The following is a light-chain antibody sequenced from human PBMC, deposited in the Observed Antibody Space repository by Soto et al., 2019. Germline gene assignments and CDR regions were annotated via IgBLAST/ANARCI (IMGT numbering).Light chain of an antibody. CDR3: MQALQTLFT. J-gene: IGKJ3*01. CDR2: LGS. CDR1: QSLLHSNGYTY. Sequence: DIVMTQSPLSLPVTPGEPASISCRSSQSLLHSNGYTYLYWYLQKPGQSPQLLIYLGSNRASGVPDRFSGSGSGTDFTLKISRVEAEDVGVYYSMQALQTLFTFGPGNKVAIK. V-gene: IGKV2-28*01.